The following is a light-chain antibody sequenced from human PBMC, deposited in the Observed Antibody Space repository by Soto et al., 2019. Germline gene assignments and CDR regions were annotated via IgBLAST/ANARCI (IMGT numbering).Light chain of an antibody. Sequence: ETVLTQSPATLSLSPGERATLSCRASQSVSSYLAWYQQKPGQAPRLLIYDASNRATGIPARVSGSGSGTDFTLTISSLEPEDFAVYYCQQRSNWPITFGQGTRLEI. CDR3: QQRSNWPIT. V-gene: IGKV3-11*01. CDR2: DAS. J-gene: IGKJ5*01. CDR1: QSVSSY.